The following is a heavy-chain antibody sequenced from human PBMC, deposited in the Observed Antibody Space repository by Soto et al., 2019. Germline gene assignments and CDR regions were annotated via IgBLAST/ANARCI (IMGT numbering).Heavy chain of an antibody. D-gene: IGHD4-17*01. CDR3: ASMTTVYWFDP. Sequence: PSETLSLTCSVSGGSINSRSYSWGWIRQPPGKGLEWIGTFYNNENPNYNQSLKSQVTISVDTSKNQFSLRLTSVTAAVTAVYYCASMTTVYWFDPWGQGTLVTVSS. V-gene: IGHV4-39*01. J-gene: IGHJ5*02. CDR2: FYNNENP. CDR1: GGSINSRSYS.